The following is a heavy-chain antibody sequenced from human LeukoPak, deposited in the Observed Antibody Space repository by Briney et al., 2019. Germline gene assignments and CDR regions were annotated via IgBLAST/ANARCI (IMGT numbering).Heavy chain of an antibody. D-gene: IGHD5-24*01. CDR2: ISSSDSTI. Sequence: GGSLRLSCAASGFTFGSYEMNWVRQAPGKVLEWVSYISSSDSTIYYADSVKGRFTISRDNAKNSLYLQMNSLRAGDTAVYYCARTIEMATISYFVYWGQGTLVTVSS. CDR3: ARTIEMATISYFVY. V-gene: IGHV3-48*03. CDR1: GFTFGSYE. J-gene: IGHJ4*02.